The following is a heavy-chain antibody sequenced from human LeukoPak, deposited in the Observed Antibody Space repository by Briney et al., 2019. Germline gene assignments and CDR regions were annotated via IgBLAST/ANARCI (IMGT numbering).Heavy chain of an antibody. D-gene: IGHD3-3*01. CDR2: IYYSGST. CDR1: GGSISSYY. Sequence: PSETLSLTCTVSGGSISSYYWSWIRQPPGKGLEWIGYIYYSGSTNYNPSLKSRVTIPVDTSKNQFSLKLSSVTAADTAVYYCARLGLGTYYDFWSGSYYFDYWGQGTLVTVSS. V-gene: IGHV4-59*01. CDR3: ARLGLGTYYDFWSGSYYFDY. J-gene: IGHJ4*02.